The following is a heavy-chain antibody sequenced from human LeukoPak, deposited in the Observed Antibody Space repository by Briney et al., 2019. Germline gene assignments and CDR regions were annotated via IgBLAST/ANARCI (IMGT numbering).Heavy chain of an antibody. J-gene: IGHJ6*03. V-gene: IGHV3-66*02. CDR3: ASGAAADYYYYYMDV. CDR2: IYSGGST. Sequence: GGSLMLSCAASGFTVSSNYMSWVRQAPGKRLEWVSVIYSGGSTYYADSVKGRFTISRDNSKNTLYLQMNSLRAEDTAVYYCASGAAADYYYYYMDVWGKGTTVTVSS. CDR1: GFTVSSNY. D-gene: IGHD6-13*01.